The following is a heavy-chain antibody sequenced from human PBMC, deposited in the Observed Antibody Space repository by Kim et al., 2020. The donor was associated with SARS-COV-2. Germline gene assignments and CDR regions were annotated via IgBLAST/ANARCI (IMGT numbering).Heavy chain of an antibody. D-gene: IGHD3-9*01. CDR3: ARGSGLVIISYYYYGMDV. V-gene: IGHV4-34*01. J-gene: IGHJ6*02. Sequence: KSRVTISVDTSKNQFSLKLSSVTAADTAVYYCARGSGLVIISYYYYGMDVWGQGTTVTVSS.